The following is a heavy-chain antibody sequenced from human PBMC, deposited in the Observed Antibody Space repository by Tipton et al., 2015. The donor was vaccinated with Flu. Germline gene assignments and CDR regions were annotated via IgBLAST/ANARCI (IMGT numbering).Heavy chain of an antibody. CDR3: AKDGWDTSGWYPFDY. J-gene: IGHJ4*02. CDR2: IRHDGSDK. D-gene: IGHD6-19*01. Sequence: QLVQSGGGVVQPGGSLRLSCAASGFMFSGYGMHWVRQAPGKGLEWVAFIRHDGSDKYYTESVKGRFTISRDDSKNALYLLINSLRAEDTAVYYCAKDGWDTSGWYPFDYWGQGTLVTVSS. V-gene: IGHV3-30*02. CDR1: GFMFSGYG.